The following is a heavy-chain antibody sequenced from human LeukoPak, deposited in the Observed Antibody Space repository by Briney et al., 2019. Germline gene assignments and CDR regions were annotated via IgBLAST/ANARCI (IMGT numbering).Heavy chain of an antibody. CDR2: IYPGDSDT. V-gene: IGHV5-51*01. CDR3: ARRSSGWYSADDP. CDR1: GYSFTSYW. D-gene: IGHD6-19*01. Sequence: GESLKISCKGSGYSFTSYWIGWVRPMPGKGVEWMGIIYPGDSDTRYSPSFQGQVTISADKSISTAFLQWSSLKASDTAMYYCARRSSGWYSADDPWGQGTLVTVSS. J-gene: IGHJ5*02.